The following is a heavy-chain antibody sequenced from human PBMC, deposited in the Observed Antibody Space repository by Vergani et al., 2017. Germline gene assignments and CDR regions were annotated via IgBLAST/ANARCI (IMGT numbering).Heavy chain of an antibody. Sequence: EVQLVESGGGLVQPGGSLRLSCAASGFTFSSYEMNWVRQAPGKGLEWVSYISSSGSTIYYADSVTGRFTIARDNAKNALYLQMNSLRAEDTDVYYCARCSSTSCYTGYMDVWGKGTTVTVSS. CDR3: ARCSSTSCYTGYMDV. CDR2: ISSSGSTI. CDR1: GFTFSSYE. V-gene: IGHV3-48*03. J-gene: IGHJ6*03. D-gene: IGHD2-2*02.